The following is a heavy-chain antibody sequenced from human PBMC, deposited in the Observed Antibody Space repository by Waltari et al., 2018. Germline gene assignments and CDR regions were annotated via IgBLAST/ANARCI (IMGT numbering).Heavy chain of an antibody. CDR2: ISWNSGSI. J-gene: IGHJ6*02. Sequence: EVQLVESGGGLVQPGRSLRLSCAASGFTFDDYAMHWVRQAPGKGLVWVSGISWNSGSIGYADSVKGRFTISRDNAKNSLYLQMNSLRAEDMALYYCAKDYGSGTRRSYGMDVWGQGTTVTVSS. CDR1: GFTFDDYA. D-gene: IGHD3-10*01. CDR3: AKDYGSGTRRSYGMDV. V-gene: IGHV3-9*03.